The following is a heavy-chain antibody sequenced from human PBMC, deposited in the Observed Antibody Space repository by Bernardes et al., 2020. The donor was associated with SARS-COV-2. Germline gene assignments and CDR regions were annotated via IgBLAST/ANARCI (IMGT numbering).Heavy chain of an antibody. Sequence: SETLSLTCAVYGGSFSGYYWSWIRQPPGKGLEWIGEINHSGSTNYNPSLKSRVTISVDTSKNQFSLKLSSVTAADTAVYYCARSTKTGNRVVPAAHDYWGQGTLVTVSS. CDR3: ARSTKTGNRVVPAAHDY. J-gene: IGHJ4*02. V-gene: IGHV4-34*01. D-gene: IGHD2-2*01. CDR1: GGSFSGYY. CDR2: INHSGST.